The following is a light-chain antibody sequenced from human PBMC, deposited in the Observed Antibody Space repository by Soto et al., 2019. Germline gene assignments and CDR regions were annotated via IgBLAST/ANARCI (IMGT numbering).Light chain of an antibody. V-gene: IGLV2-8*01. CDR2: EVS. J-gene: IGLJ1*01. CDR1: SSDIGGYNY. Sequence: QSALTQPGSVSGSPGQSITISCTGTSSDIGGYNYVSWYQQHPGKAPKLMIYEVSQRPSGVPDRFSGSKSGNTASLTVSGLQTEDEADYYCSAYAGSNNFVFGSGTKLTVL. CDR3: SAYAGSNNFV.